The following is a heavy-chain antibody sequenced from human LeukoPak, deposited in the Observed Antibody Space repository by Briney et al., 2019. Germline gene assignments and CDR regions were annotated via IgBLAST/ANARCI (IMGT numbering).Heavy chain of an antibody. Sequence: PGGSLRLSYAASGFTFSSYSMIWVRQAPGKGLEWVSFIDSGSSCIYYADSVKGRFTISRDNAKNSLYLQMNSLRAEDTAVYYCARPTVTWWFDPWGQGTLVTVSS. CDR1: GFTFSSYS. V-gene: IGHV3-21*01. CDR2: IDSGSSCI. J-gene: IGHJ5*02. D-gene: IGHD4-17*01. CDR3: ARPTVTWWFDP.